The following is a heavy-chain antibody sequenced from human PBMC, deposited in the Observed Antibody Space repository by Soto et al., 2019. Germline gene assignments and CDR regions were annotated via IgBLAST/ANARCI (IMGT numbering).Heavy chain of an antibody. CDR3: ARITPYYYGSGLDY. CDR1: GFSLSNARMG. V-gene: IGHV2-26*01. CDR2: IFSNDEK. D-gene: IGHD3-10*01. Sequence: QVTLKESGPVLVKPTETLTLTCTVSGFSLSNARMGVSWIRQPPGKALEWLAHIFSNDEKSYSTSLKSRLTISKDTSKSQVVLTMTNMDPVDTATYYGARITPYYYGSGLDYWGQGTLVTDSS. J-gene: IGHJ4*02.